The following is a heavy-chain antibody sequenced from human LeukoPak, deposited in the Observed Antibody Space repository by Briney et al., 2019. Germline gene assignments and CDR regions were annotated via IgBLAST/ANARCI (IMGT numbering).Heavy chain of an antibody. V-gene: IGHV1-69*06. CDR3: ARAGYSSSWYASFDY. CDR1: GGTFSSYA. D-gene: IGHD6-13*01. J-gene: IGHJ4*02. Sequence: ASVKVSCKASGGTFSSYAISWVRQAPGQGLEWMGGIIPIFGTANYAQKFQGRVTITADKSTSTAYMELSSLRSEGTAVYYCARAGYSSSWYASFDYWGQGTLVTVSS. CDR2: IIPIFGTA.